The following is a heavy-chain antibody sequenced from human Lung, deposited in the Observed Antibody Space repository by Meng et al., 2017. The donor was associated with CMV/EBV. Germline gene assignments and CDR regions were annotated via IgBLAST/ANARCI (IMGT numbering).Heavy chain of an antibody. CDR2: ISSSGSTI. CDR1: GFTFSDYY. J-gene: IGHJ4*02. D-gene: IGHD3-3*01. Sequence: GESLKISCAASGFTFSDYYMSWIRQAPGKGLEWVSYISSSGSTIYYADSVKGRFTISRDNAKNSLYLQMNSLGAEDTAVYYCASPPAEFLMDRRGQGPLVTVSS. V-gene: IGHV3-11*04. CDR3: ASPPAEFLMDR.